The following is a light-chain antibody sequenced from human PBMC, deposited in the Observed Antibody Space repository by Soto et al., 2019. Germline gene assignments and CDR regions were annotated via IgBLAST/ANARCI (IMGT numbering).Light chain of an antibody. Sequence: DIQMTQSPSSLSASVGDRVTITCRASQTISTYLTWYQQKPGKAPKLLFYAASTLKSGVPSRFSGSGSGTEFTLTINSLQPEDFATYYCQQSHGIPYTFGQGTKLEIK. CDR3: QQSHGIPYT. J-gene: IGKJ2*01. CDR1: QTISTY. V-gene: IGKV1-39*01. CDR2: AAS.